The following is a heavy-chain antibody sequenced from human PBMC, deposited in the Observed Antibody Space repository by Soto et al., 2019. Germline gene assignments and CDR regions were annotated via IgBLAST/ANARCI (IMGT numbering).Heavy chain of an antibody. Sequence: VQLVESGGGLVKPGGSLRLSCAASGFTFSDYYMSWIRQAPGKGLEWVSYISSSSSYTNYADSVKGRFTISRDNAKNSLYLQMNSLRAEDTAVYYCARVYSSSWYFDYWGQGTLVTVSS. V-gene: IGHV3-11*06. J-gene: IGHJ4*02. CDR1: GFTFSDYY. CDR3: ARVYSSSWYFDY. D-gene: IGHD6-13*01. CDR2: ISSSSSYT.